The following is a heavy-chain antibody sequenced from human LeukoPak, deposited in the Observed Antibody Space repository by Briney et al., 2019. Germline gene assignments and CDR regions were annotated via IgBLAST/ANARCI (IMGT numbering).Heavy chain of an antibody. D-gene: IGHD3-10*01. Sequence: GGSLRLSCAASGFSFAMYSMTWVRQAPGKGLEWVANMNQDGSEKCYVDSVEGRFTISRDNAKTSVYLQMNSLGVEDTAVYYCARDRGPRGYYGMDVWGHGTTVTVSS. CDR3: ARDRGPRGYYGMDV. J-gene: IGHJ6*02. CDR1: GFSFAMYS. V-gene: IGHV3-7*05. CDR2: MNQDGSEK.